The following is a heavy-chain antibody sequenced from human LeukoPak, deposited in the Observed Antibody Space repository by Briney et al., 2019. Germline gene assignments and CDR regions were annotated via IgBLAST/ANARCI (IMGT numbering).Heavy chain of an antibody. Sequence: GGSLRLSCAASGFTFDDYAMHWVRQAPGKGLEWVSGISWNSGSIGYADSVKGRFTISRDNAKNPLHLQMNSLRAEDTALYYCAKGARIGYLIDYWGQGTLVTVSS. CDR1: GFTFDDYA. CDR3: AKGARIGYLIDY. D-gene: IGHD3-22*01. V-gene: IGHV3-9*01. J-gene: IGHJ4*02. CDR2: ISWNSGSI.